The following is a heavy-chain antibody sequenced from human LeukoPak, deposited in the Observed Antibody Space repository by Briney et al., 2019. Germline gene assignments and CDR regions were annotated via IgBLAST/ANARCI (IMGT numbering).Heavy chain of an antibody. CDR3: ARESVGRFSRNFDY. Sequence: ASVKVSCKASGYTFTGYYMHWVRQAPGQGLEWMGWINPNSGGTNYAQKFQGRVTMTRDTSISTAYMELSRLRSDDTAVYYCARESVGRFSRNFDYWGQGTLVTVSS. D-gene: IGHD3-3*01. CDR1: GYTFTGYY. V-gene: IGHV1-2*02. CDR2: INPNSGGT. J-gene: IGHJ4*02.